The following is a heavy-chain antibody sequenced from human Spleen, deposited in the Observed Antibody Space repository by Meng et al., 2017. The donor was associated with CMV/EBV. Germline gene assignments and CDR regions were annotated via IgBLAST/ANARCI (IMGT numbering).Heavy chain of an antibody. D-gene: IGHD4-17*01. CDR1: YRFTTWW. V-gene: IGHV5-51*01. J-gene: IGHJ4*02. CDR2: IYTGDSDT. CDR3: ARQDLSYGHRAYYYDY. Sequence: YRFTTWWRGWVRQRPGKGLEWMGVIYTGDSDTRYSPSFQGQVTITADKSLNTAYLQWRSLKASDTAIYFCARQDLSYGHRAYYYDYWGQGALVTVSS.